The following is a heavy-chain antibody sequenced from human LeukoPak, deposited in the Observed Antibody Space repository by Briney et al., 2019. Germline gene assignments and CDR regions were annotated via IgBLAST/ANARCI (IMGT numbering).Heavy chain of an antibody. J-gene: IGHJ4*02. D-gene: IGHD2-15*01. Sequence: PGGSLRLSCAASGFTFSSYGMHWVRQAPGKGLEWVAFIRYDGSNKYYADSVKGRFTTSGDNSKNTLYLQVDSLRAEDTAVYYCAKDNAYCSGGSCYSDFDYWGQGTLVTVSS. CDR3: AKDNAYCSGGSCYSDFDY. CDR1: GFTFSSYG. V-gene: IGHV3-30*02. CDR2: IRYDGSNK.